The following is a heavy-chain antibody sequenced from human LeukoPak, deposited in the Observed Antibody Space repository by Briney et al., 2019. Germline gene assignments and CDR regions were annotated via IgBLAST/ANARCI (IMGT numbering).Heavy chain of an antibody. CDR1: GFTFSRYA. J-gene: IGHJ4*02. Sequence: GGSLRLSCEGSGFTFSRYAMTWLRQAPGMGLEWVSTIGNDGGTYYADSVKGRFTISRDNSKNTVFLQMNSLRAEDTAVYYCAKEQEIDPWGIDYWGQGTLVTVSS. V-gene: IGHV3-23*01. CDR3: AKEQEIDPWGIDY. CDR2: IGNDGGT. D-gene: IGHD7-27*01.